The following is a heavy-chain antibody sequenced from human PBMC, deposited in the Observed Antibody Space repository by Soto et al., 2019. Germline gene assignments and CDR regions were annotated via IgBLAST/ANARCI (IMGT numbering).Heavy chain of an antibody. CDR2: IYSGGST. Sequence: GGSLRLSCAASGFSFSSYAMSWLRQAPGKGLEWVSVIYSGGSTYYADSVKGRFTISRDNSKNTLYLQMNSLRAEDTAVYYCARDRSGITMIVVVPGAFDIWGQGTMVTVSS. D-gene: IGHD3-22*01. CDR1: GFSFSSYA. CDR3: ARDRSGITMIVVVPGAFDI. J-gene: IGHJ3*02. V-gene: IGHV3-66*01.